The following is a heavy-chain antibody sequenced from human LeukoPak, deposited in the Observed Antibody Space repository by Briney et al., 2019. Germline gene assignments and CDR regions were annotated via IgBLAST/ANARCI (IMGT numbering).Heavy chain of an antibody. CDR1: GYSISSGYY. J-gene: IGHJ4*02. CDR3: ASEPLRGPITHIDY. CDR2: IYHSGST. Sequence: PSETLSLTCTVSGYSISSGYYWGWIRQPPGKGLEWIGSIYHSGSTYYNPSLKSRVTISVDTSKNQFSLKLSSVTAADTAVYYCASEPLRGPITHIDYWGQGTLVTVSS. D-gene: IGHD3-10*01. V-gene: IGHV4-38-2*02.